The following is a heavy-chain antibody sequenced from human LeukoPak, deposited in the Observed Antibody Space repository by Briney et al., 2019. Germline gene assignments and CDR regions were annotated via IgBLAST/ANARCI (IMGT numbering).Heavy chain of an antibody. CDR2: LRGNGGST. Sequence: PGGSLRLSCAASGFIFSSYAMSWVRQAPGKGLEWVSSLRGNGGSTEYVDSVRGRFVISRDNSRNTLYLQMNSLRAEDTAVYYCAKSVTAAGTYAFDIWGQGTVVTVSS. V-gene: IGHV3-23*01. CDR1: GFIFSSYA. CDR3: AKSVTAAGTYAFDI. D-gene: IGHD6-13*01. J-gene: IGHJ3*02.